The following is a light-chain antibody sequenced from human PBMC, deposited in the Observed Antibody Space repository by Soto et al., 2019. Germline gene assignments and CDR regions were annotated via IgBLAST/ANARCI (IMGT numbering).Light chain of an antibody. Sequence: QSVLTQPPSVSGAPGQRVTISCTGSSSSIGAGYDVHWYQQLPGTAPKLLIYGNSNRPSRVPDRFSGSRSGTSASLAITGLQAEDEGDYYCQSYDCSLSGYVFGTGTKVTV. CDR1: SSSIGAGYD. J-gene: IGLJ1*01. CDR2: GNS. CDR3: QSYDCSLSGYV. V-gene: IGLV1-40*01.